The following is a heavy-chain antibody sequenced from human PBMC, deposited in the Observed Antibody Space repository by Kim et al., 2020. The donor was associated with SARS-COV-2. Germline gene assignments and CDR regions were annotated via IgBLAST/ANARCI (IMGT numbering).Heavy chain of an antibody. J-gene: IGHJ4*02. Sequence: YSPSLKSRLTITKDTSKNQVVLTMTNMDPVDTATYYCAHRQGYFDWAYFDYWGQGTLVTVSS. D-gene: IGHD3-9*01. V-gene: IGHV2-5*01. CDR3: AHRQGYFDWAYFDY.